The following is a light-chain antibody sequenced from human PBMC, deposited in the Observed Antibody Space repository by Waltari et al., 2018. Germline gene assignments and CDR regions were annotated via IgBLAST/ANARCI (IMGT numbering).Light chain of an antibody. Sequence: QSGLTQPASVSGSPGQSITISCTGTSSDVGNYNLVSWYQQYPGKAPKLMVYEVTKRTSGVSDRFSGSKYGNTASLTIYGIQSEDEADYYCCSYAGLGIYVFGTGTKVTVL. CDR3: CSYAGLGIYV. V-gene: IGLV2-23*02. CDR1: SSDVGNYNL. J-gene: IGLJ1*01. CDR2: EVT.